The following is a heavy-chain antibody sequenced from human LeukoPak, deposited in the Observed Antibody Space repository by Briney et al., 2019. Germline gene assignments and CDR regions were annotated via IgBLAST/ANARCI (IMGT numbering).Heavy chain of an antibody. Sequence: GGSLRLSCVASGFIFSSYGIHWVRQAPGKGLEWVSVIWYDGSNEHYAESVKGRFTISRDNSKNTVFLQMKSLRVEDTAVYYCARNPQLLPDWNFDLWGRGTLVTVSS. CDR3: ARNPQLLPDWNFDL. V-gene: IGHV3-33*01. D-gene: IGHD2-2*01. CDR2: IWYDGSNE. CDR1: GFIFSSYG. J-gene: IGHJ2*01.